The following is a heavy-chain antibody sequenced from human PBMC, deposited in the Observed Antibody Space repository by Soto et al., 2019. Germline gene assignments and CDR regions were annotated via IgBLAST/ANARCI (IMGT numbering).Heavy chain of an antibody. CDR2: IFHSGST. D-gene: IGHD3-3*01. CDR3: ARDSLRFSTHSSYYGMDV. CDR1: GGSISSSDYS. Sequence: QVQLQESGPGLVKPSQTLSLTCTVSGGSISSSDYSWSWIRQHPGKGLEWIGYIFHSGSTRYNPSLKSRVSMSLDTSKNQLSLRLTSVTAADTAVYYCARDSLRFSTHSSYYGMDVWGQGTTVSVSS. J-gene: IGHJ6*02. V-gene: IGHV4-31*03.